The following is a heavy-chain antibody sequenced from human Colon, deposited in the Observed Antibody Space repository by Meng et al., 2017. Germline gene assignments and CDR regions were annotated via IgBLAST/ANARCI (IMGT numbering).Heavy chain of an antibody. CDR2: VYYNGSS. D-gene: IGHD5-24*01. Sequence: SETLSLTCTVSGGTISTSSYFWDWIRQSPGKGLEWIGSVYYNGSSYYNPSLESRVTISIDTSKGQFSLKLRSMTAADTAVYYCARDSSTRRYYYYGMDVWGQGTTVT. J-gene: IGHJ6*02. CDR1: GGTISTSSYF. CDR3: ARDSSTRRYYYYGMDV. V-gene: IGHV4-39*07.